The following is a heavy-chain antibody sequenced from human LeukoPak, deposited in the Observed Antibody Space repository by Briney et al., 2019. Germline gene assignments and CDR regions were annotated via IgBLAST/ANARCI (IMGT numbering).Heavy chain of an antibody. V-gene: IGHV3-21*01. CDR1: GFTFSSYS. CDR3: ARDGDYQLLSPYYSGMDV. D-gene: IGHD2-2*01. Sequence: PGGSLRLSCAASGFTFSSYSMNWVRQAPGKGLEWVSSISRSSSYISYADSVKGRFTISRDNAQNSLYLQMNSLRAEDTAVYYCARDGDYQLLSPYYSGMDVWGQGTTVTVSS. J-gene: IGHJ6*02. CDR2: ISRSSSYI.